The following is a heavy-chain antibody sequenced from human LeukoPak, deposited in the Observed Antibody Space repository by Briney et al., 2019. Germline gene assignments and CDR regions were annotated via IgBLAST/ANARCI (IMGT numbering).Heavy chain of an antibody. CDR3: AKDHGAGSYYNHPDY. V-gene: IGHV3-23*01. CDR2: IGDTGGTT. J-gene: IGHJ4*02. CDR1: GFTFSSYA. Sequence: GGSLRLSCAASGFTFSSYAMSWVRQAPGKGLEWVSGIGDTGGTTFYADPVKGRFTISRDNSKNTLSLQMNSLRAEDTAVYYCAKDHGAGSYYNHPDYWGQGTLVTVSS. D-gene: IGHD3-10*01.